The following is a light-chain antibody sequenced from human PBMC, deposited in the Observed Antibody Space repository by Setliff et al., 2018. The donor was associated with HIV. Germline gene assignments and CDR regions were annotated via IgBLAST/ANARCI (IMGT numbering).Light chain of an antibody. Sequence: QSVLTQPPSVSGAPGQRVTISCTGSISNIGAGYDIHWYQQLPGTAPKLLIYANSNRPSGVPDRFSGSKSETSASLAITGLQAEDEADYYCQSYDSRLSRWGFGTGTKVTVL. V-gene: IGLV1-40*01. CDR3: QSYDSRLSRWG. CDR2: ANS. CDR1: ISNIGAGYD. J-gene: IGLJ1*01.